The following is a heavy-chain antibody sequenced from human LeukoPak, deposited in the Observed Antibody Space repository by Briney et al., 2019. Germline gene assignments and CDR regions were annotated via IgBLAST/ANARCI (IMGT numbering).Heavy chain of an antibody. CDR3: ARASRAVAGRALGYYYYGMDV. V-gene: IGHV1-46*01. D-gene: IGHD6-19*01. CDR2: INPSGGST. CDR1: GYTFTSYY. J-gene: IGHJ6*02. Sequence: ASVKVSCKASGYTFTSYYMHWVRQAPGQGLEWMGIINPSGGSTSYAQKFQGRVTMTRDTSTSTVYMELSSLRSEDTAVYYCARASRAVAGRALGYYYYGMDVWGQGTTVTVSS.